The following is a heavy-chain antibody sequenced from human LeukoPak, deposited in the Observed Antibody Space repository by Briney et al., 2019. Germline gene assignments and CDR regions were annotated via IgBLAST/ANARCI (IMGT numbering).Heavy chain of an antibody. J-gene: IGHJ4*02. CDR3: ARDPVAVAGEFDY. Sequence: PGGSLRLSCAASGFTFSSYAMHWVRQAPGKGLEWVAVISYDGSNKYYADSVKGRFTISRDNSKNTLYLQMNSLRAEDTAVYYCARDPVAVAGEFDYWGQGTLVTVSS. CDR1: GFTFSSYA. V-gene: IGHV3-30*04. D-gene: IGHD6-19*01. CDR2: ISYDGSNK.